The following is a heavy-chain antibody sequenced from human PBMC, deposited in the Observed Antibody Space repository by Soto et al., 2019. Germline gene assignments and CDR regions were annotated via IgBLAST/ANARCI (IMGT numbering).Heavy chain of an antibody. CDR3: ARGPFSGNSRSFDY. V-gene: IGHV4-4*07. D-gene: IGHD1-26*01. Sequence: PSETLSLTCIVSGGSINGYYWSWVRQPAGKGLEWIGRIYTNGGTNYNPSLKSRVTMSIDTSQNRFSLVLSTVTAADSALYFCARGPFSGNSRSFDYWGPGTLVTVSS. CDR2: IYTNGGT. J-gene: IGHJ4*02. CDR1: GGSINGYY.